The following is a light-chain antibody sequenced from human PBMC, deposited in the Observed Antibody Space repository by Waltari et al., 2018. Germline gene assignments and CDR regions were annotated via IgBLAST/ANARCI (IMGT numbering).Light chain of an antibody. CDR2: AFV. Sequence: QSVLTQPPSVSGAPGHSVTISCTGSRSNIGAGHDVHWYQQLPGAAPKLLIYAFVNRPSGVPDRFYGSKSGTSASLAINGLQAEDEAIYYCQSYDSSLSAVFGGGTKVTVL. CDR3: QSYDSSLSAV. CDR1: RSNIGAGHD. J-gene: IGLJ3*02. V-gene: IGLV1-40*01.